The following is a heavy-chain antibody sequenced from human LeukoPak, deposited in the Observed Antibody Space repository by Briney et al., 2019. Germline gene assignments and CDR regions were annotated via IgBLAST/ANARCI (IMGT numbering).Heavy chain of an antibody. Sequence: PSETLSLTCAVYGGSFSGYYWSWIRQPPGKGLEWIGEINHSGSTNYNPSLMSRVTISVDTSKNQFSLKLSSVTAADTAVYYCARRDRMTTVTSTRSYYFDYWGQGTLVTVSS. D-gene: IGHD4-17*01. CDR3: ARRDRMTTVTSTRSYYFDY. CDR1: GGSFSGYY. J-gene: IGHJ4*02. V-gene: IGHV4-34*01. CDR2: INHSGST.